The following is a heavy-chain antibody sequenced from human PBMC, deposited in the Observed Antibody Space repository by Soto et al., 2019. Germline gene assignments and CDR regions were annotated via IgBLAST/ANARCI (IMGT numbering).Heavy chain of an antibody. CDR3: ARVKGHIVVVPAATHYYYGMDV. V-gene: IGHV4-4*02. CDR2: IYHSGST. J-gene: IGHJ6*02. Sequence: PSETLSLTCAVSGGSISSSNWWSWVRQPPGKGLEWIGEIYHSGSTNYNPSLMSRVTISVDKSKNQFSLKLSSVTAADTAVYYCARVKGHIVVVPAATHYYYGMDVWGQGTTVTVSS. D-gene: IGHD2-2*01. CDR1: GGSISSSNW.